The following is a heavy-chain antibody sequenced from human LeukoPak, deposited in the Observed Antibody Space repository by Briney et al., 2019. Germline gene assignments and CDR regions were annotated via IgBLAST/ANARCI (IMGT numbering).Heavy chain of an antibody. J-gene: IGHJ5*02. CDR3: ARDGEEELLWFDP. Sequence: PGGSLRLSCAASGFTFSSYSMNWVRQAPGKGLEWVSSISSSSSYIYYADSVKGRFTISRDNAKNSLYLQMNSLRAEDTAVYYCARDGEEELLWFDPWGQGTLVTVSS. D-gene: IGHD1-26*01. CDR1: GFTFSSYS. CDR2: ISSSSSYI. V-gene: IGHV3-21*01.